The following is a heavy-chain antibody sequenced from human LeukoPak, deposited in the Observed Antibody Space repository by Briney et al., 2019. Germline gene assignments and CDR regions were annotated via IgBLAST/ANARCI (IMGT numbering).Heavy chain of an antibody. CDR1: GDSLSGYW. V-gene: IGHV4-59*12. CDR3: TRRRYYDPLGPDF. Sequence: SETLSLTCSVSGDSLSGYWWTWIRQPPGKGLEWIGIIYYTGSTNYNPSLKRRVTLSADTSKNQLSLKLTSVTAADTAVYYCTRRRYYDPLGPDFWGRGTLVTVSS. CDR2: IYYTGST. J-gene: IGHJ4*02. D-gene: IGHD3-22*01.